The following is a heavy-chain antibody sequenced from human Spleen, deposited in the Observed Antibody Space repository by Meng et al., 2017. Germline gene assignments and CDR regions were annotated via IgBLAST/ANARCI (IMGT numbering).Heavy chain of an antibody. CDR2: IYYSGST. CDR1: GGSVSSGSYY. CDR3: ATVGMGLDS. J-gene: IGHJ4*02. V-gene: IGHV4-61*01. Sequence: QVRRQESGPGLVRPSETLSLTCTVSGGSVSSGSYYWSWIRQPPGKGLEWIGYIYYSGSTHYNPSLKSRVTISVDTSKNQFSLKLNSVTAADTAVYYCATVGMGLDSWGQGILVTVSS. D-gene: IGHD7-27*01.